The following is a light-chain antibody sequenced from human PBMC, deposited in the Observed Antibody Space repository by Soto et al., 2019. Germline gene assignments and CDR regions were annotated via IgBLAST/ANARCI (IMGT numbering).Light chain of an antibody. CDR1: QSISSY. CDR2: DAS. Sequence: EIVLTQSPATRSLSPGERATLSCRASQSISSYLAWYQQKPGQAPRLLIYDASNRATGIPARFSGSGSGTDFTLTINSLEPEDFAVYYCQQRSNWPSITFGQGTRLEIK. V-gene: IGKV3-11*01. J-gene: IGKJ5*01. CDR3: QQRSNWPSIT.